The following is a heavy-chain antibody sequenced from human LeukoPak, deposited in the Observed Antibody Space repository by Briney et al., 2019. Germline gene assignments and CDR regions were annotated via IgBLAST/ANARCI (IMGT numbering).Heavy chain of an antibody. V-gene: IGHV4-59*08. J-gene: IGHJ4*02. Sequence: PSETLSLTCTVSGVSSSSSYWSWIRQPPGKGLEWTGYIFYTGDSNHNPSFKSRVSISLDTSKDQISLKLSSVTAADTAVYYCARHRFASPLDSWGQGTLVTVSS. CDR3: ARHRFASPLDS. CDR2: IFYTGDS. CDR1: GVSSSSSY. D-gene: IGHD2-21*01.